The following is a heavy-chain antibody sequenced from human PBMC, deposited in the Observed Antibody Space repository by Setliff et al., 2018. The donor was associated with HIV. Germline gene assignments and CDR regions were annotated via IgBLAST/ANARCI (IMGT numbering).Heavy chain of an antibody. D-gene: IGHD2-8*02. V-gene: IGHV4-34*12. CDR3: ARVSINYWYSIPRDYYYYMDV. CDR2: IVHRGRP. J-gene: IGHJ6*03. Sequence: PSGTLSLTCGLYGGSFSDYYWSWIRQPPGKGLEWVGEIVHRGRPKYNQSLNSRVTMSVDKSRNQFSLKVSSVTAADTAVYYCARVSINYWYSIPRDYYYYMDVWGEGTTVTVSS. CDR1: GGSFSDYY.